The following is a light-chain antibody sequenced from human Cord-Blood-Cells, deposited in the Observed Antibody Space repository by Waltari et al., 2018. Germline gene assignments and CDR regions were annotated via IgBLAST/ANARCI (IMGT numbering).Light chain of an antibody. CDR1: NTHVGSYNL. Sequence: QSALTQPASVPASPAPSITISRTGTNTHVGSYNLASWYQQHPGKPPKLMIYEGSKRPSGVSNRFSGSKSGNTASLTSSGLQAEDEADYYCCSYAGSSNWVFGGGTKLTVL. CDR3: CSYAGSSNWV. CDR2: EGS. J-gene: IGLJ3*02. V-gene: IGLV2-23*01.